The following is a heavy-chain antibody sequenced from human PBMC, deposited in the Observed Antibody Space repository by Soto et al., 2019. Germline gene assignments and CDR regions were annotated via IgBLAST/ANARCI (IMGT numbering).Heavy chain of an antibody. CDR1: GFTSSSFV. D-gene: IGHD3-10*01. V-gene: IGHV3-30*18. CDR3: AKERGVLDAFDI. J-gene: IGHJ3*02. Sequence: QVQLVESGGGVVQPGTSLRLSCAASGFTSSSFVIHWVRQAPGKGLEWLAVISSDGNNQYYADSVKGRFTISRDNSKKTLYLQVNSLRAEDTAVYFCAKERGVLDAFDIWGQGIMVTVS. CDR2: ISSDGNNQ.